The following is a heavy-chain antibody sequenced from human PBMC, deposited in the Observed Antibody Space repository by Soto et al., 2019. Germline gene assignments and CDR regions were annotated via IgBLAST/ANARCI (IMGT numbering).Heavy chain of an antibody. CDR2: IYPGDSDT. D-gene: IGHD4-17*01. CDR3: ARQGNGAEGFDF. Sequence: PGESLKISCKGSGYSFSSHWIGWVRQMPGKGLDWMGIIYPGDSDTRYSLSFLGQVTISADKSINTAYLQWSSLKASDTAMYYCARQGNGAEGFDFWGQGALVTVSS. J-gene: IGHJ4*02. V-gene: IGHV5-51*01. CDR1: GYSFSSHW.